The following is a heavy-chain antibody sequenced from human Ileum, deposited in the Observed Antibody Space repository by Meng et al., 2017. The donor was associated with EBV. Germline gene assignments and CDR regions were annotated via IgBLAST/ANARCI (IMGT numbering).Heavy chain of an antibody. J-gene: IGHJ5*02. D-gene: IGHD6-19*01. Sequence: HVQLVQSGAEVKKPGASVKVSRKASGYPFTGYYMHWVRQAPGQGLEWMGRINPNSGGTNYAQKFQGRVTMTRDTSISTAYMELSRLRSDDTAVYYCAHQAVAGTRGRFDTWDQGTLVTVDS. CDR2: INPNSGGT. V-gene: IGHV1-2*06. CDR1: GYPFTGYY. CDR3: AHQAVAGTRGRFDT.